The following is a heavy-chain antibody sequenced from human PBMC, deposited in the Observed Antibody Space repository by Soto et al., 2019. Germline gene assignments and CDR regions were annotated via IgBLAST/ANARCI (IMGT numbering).Heavy chain of an antibody. CDR1: GYTFTSYG. D-gene: IGHD2-15*01. Sequence: ASVKVSCKASGYTFTSYGISWVRQAPGQGLEWMGWISAYNGNTNYAQKLQGRVTMTTDTSTSTAYMELRSLRSDDTAVYYCARSARYCSGGSCYGYYFDYWGQGTLVTVSS. V-gene: IGHV1-18*04. J-gene: IGHJ4*02. CDR3: ARSARYCSGGSCYGYYFDY. CDR2: ISAYNGNT.